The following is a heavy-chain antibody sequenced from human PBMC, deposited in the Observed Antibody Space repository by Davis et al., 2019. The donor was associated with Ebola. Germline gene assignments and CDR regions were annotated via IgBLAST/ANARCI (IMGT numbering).Heavy chain of an antibody. Sequence: PGGSLRLSCAASGFTFSSYDMNWVRQAPGKGLEWISFIGTGTTVDIYYADSVEGRFTASRDNAKSSLFLQMNALKDEDTAVYYCVRDRRGGAFDMWGQGKMVIVSS. D-gene: IGHD3-16*01. V-gene: IGHV3-21*05. CDR3: VRDRRGGAFDM. CDR2: IGTGTTVDI. CDR1: GFTFSSYD. J-gene: IGHJ3*02.